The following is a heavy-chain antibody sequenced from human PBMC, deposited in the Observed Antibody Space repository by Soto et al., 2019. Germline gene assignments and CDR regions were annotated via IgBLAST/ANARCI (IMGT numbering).Heavy chain of an antibody. CDR1: GGTFSSYA. Sequence: QVQLVQSGAEVKKPGSSVKVSCKASGGTFSSYAISWVRQAPGQGLEWMGGIIPIFGTANYAQKFQGRVTITXXEXTXXAYMELSSLRSEDTAVYYCADRGSSSEYYSYGMDVWGQGTTVTVSS. CDR3: ADRGSSSEYYSYGMDV. CDR2: IIPIFGTA. D-gene: IGHD6-6*01. J-gene: IGHJ6*02. V-gene: IGHV1-69*05.